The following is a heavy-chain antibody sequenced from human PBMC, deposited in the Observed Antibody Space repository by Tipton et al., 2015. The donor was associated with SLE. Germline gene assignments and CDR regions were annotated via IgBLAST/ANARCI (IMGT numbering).Heavy chain of an antibody. D-gene: IGHD5-12*01. V-gene: IGHV4-39*07. CDR3: ARDPYSGYDDYYYYGMDV. CDR2: IYHTATT. CDR1: GDSISSSNYY. Sequence: TLSLTCTVSGDSISSSNYYWGWIRQPPGKGLEWIGAIYHTATTYYNPSLKSRVTISLDTSKNQFSLSLISVTAADTAVYYCARDPYSGYDDYYYYGMDVWGQGTTVTVSS. J-gene: IGHJ6*02.